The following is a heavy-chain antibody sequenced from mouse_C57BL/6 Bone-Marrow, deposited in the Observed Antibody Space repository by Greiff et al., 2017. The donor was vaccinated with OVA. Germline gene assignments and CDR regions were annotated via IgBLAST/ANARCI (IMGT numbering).Heavy chain of an antibody. CDR3: ARQTAHYAMDY. CDR2: INPSNGGT. CDR1: GYTFTSYW. J-gene: IGHJ4*01. V-gene: IGHV1-53*01. D-gene: IGHD3-2*01. Sequence: VQLQQSGTELVKPGASVKLSCKASGYTFTSYWMHWVKQRPGQGLEWIGNINPSNGGTNYNEKFKSKATLTVDKSSSTSYMQLSILTSEDAAVYYCARQTAHYAMDYWGQGTSVTVSS.